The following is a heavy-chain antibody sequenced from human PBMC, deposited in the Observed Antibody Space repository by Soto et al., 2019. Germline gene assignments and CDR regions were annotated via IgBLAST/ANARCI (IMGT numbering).Heavy chain of an antibody. V-gene: IGHV4-39*01. CDR3: VSQRTSVLSQAYFDY. Sequence: SETLSLTCTVSGGSVSNSNYYWGWIRQSPGKGLEWIGSVYYRGRSYSKSSVKSRITISVDTSKNQFSLNLNSVTASDTAVYFCVSQRTSVLSQAYFDYWGPGALVTVS. CDR1: GGSVSNSNYY. CDR2: VYYRGRS. J-gene: IGHJ4*02. D-gene: IGHD2-8*01.